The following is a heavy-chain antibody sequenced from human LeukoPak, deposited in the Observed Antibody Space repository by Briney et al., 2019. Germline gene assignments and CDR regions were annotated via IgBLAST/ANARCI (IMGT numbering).Heavy chain of an antibody. Sequence: ASVKVSCKASGYTFTSYGIGWVRQAPGQGLEWMGWISAYNGNTNYAQKFQGRVTMTTDTSTSTAYIELRSLRSDDTAVYYCARVGVPDPNWFDPWGQGTLVTVSS. CDR3: ARVGVPDPNWFDP. CDR2: ISAYNGNT. CDR1: GYTFTSYG. J-gene: IGHJ5*02. V-gene: IGHV1-18*04. D-gene: IGHD2-2*01.